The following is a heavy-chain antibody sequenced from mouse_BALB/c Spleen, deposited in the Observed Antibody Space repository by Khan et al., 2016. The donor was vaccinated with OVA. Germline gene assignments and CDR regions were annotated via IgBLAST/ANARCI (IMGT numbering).Heavy chain of an antibody. V-gene: IGHV1S136*01. CDR1: GYTFSNYV. CDR3: GRAATNWYCAFAY. J-gene: IGHJ3*01. D-gene: IGHD4-1*01. Sequence: EVQLQESGPDLVKPGASVKMSCKASGYTFSNYVIHWVKQKPGQGLEWIGYINPDNDGIRFNDKFKGQATLSLDKSSSTAYLQISSLTYEDSEVYYCGRAATNWYCAFAYWGQGTLVTVSA. CDR2: INPDNDGI.